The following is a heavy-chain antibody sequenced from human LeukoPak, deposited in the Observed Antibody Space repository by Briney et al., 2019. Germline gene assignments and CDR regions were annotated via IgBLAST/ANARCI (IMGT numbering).Heavy chain of an antibody. V-gene: IGHV4-34*01. Sequence: SETLSLTXAVYGGSFSGYYWSWIRQPPGKGLEWIGEINHSGSTNYNPSLKSRVTISVDTSKNQFSLKLSSVTAADTAVYYCARSAYYYGSGSADYWGQGTLVTVSS. CDR2: INHSGST. J-gene: IGHJ4*02. CDR3: ARSAYYYGSGSADY. D-gene: IGHD3-10*01. CDR1: GGSFSGYY.